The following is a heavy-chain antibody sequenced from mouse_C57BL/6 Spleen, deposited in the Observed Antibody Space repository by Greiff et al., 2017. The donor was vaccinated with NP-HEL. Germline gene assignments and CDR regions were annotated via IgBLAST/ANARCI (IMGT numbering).Heavy chain of an antibody. Sequence: ESGPGLVKPSQTVFLTCTVTGISITTGNYRWSWIRQFPGNKLEWIGYIYYSGTITYNPSLTSRTTITRDTPKNQFFLEMNSLTAEDTATYYCARESLRYPYWYFDVWGTGTTVTVSS. CDR3: ARESLRYPYWYFDV. D-gene: IGHD1-1*01. V-gene: IGHV3-5*01. CDR1: GISITTGNYR. CDR2: IYYSGTI. J-gene: IGHJ1*03.